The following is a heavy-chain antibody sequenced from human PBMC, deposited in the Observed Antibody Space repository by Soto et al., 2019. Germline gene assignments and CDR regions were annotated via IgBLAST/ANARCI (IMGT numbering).Heavy chain of an antibody. D-gene: IGHD3-10*01. J-gene: IGHJ5*01. V-gene: IGHV3-30*18. Sequence: GGSLRLSCAASGFAFSTYGMHWVRQAPGKGLEWVALISYDGGDFYYADSVKGRFTISRDNSKHTLSLQMDSLRVEDTAVYYCAKDFGAWSDSWGQGTLVTVSS. CDR3: AKDFGAWSDS. CDR2: ISYDGGDF. CDR1: GFAFSTYG.